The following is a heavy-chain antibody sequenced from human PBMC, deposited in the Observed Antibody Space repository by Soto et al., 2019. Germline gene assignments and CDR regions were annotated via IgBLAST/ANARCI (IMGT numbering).Heavy chain of an antibody. D-gene: IGHD3-22*01. J-gene: IGHJ4*02. CDR1: GYAFTSYG. CDR3: AREDDSSGYYSFDY. CDR2: ISAYNGNT. Sequence: GASVKVSCKASGYAFTSYGISWVRQAPGQGLEWMGWISAYNGNTNYAQKLQGRVTMTTDTSTSTAYMELRSLRSDDTAVYYCAREDDSSGYYSFDYWGQGTLVTVSS. V-gene: IGHV1-18*01.